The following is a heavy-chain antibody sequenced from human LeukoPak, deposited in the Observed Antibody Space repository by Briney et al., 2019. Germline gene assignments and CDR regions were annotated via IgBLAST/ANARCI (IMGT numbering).Heavy chain of an antibody. CDR1: GFTFSSYA. CDR2: ISYDGSNK. Sequence: PGRSLRLSCAASGFTFSSYAMHWVRQAPGKGLEWVAVISYDGSNKYYTDSVKGRFTISRDNSKNTLYLQMNSLRAEDTAVYYCARGPTDYGDYVSYYYYMDVWGKGTTVTVSS. J-gene: IGHJ6*03. D-gene: IGHD4-17*01. CDR3: ARGPTDYGDYVSYYYYMDV. V-gene: IGHV3-30-3*01.